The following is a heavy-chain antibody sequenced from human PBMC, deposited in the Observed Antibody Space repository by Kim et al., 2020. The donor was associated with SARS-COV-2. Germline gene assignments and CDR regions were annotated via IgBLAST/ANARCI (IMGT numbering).Heavy chain of an antibody. Sequence: SAKDYMDPVKGRLTISRENAKNSLFLQMNSLTAEDTAVYYCVKDADWASAYWGQGALVTVSS. J-gene: IGHJ4*02. CDR2: SAK. D-gene: IGHD3-9*01. V-gene: IGHV3-7*01. CDR3: VKDADWASAY.